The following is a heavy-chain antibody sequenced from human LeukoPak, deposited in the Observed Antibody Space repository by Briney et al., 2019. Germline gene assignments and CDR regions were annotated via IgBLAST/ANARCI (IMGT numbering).Heavy chain of an antibody. D-gene: IGHD5-18*01. V-gene: IGHV2-5*01. CDR2: IYGNGDE. Sequence: KESGPTLLKPTQALTLTCTFSGFSLTSDRAGVGWIRQPPGKALEWLALIYGNGDERYSPSLRSRLTITKDTSKNQVVLTMTNMEPVDTATYFCAHRHLIGYTYDFWGQGTLVTVSS. CDR3: AHRHLIGYTYDF. J-gene: IGHJ4*02. CDR1: GFSLTSDRAG.